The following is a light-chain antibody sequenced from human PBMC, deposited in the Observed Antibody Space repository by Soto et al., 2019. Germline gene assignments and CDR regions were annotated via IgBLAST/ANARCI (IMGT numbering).Light chain of an antibody. CDR1: QSVLYSPNNKNY. J-gene: IGKJ1*01. Sequence: DIVMTQSPDSLAVSLGERATINCKSSQSVLYSPNNKNYLAWYQQKPGQPPKLLVYWASTRESGVPDRFSGSGSGTDFTLNISSLQAEDAAVYYCHHYHSAPQTFGQGTKVEIK. CDR3: HHYHSAPQT. V-gene: IGKV4-1*01. CDR2: WAS.